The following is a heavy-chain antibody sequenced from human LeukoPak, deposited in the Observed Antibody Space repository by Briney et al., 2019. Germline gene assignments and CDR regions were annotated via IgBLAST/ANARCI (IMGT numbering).Heavy chain of an antibody. Sequence: ASVKVSCKASGGTFSSYTISWVRQAPGQGLEWMGRIIPILGIANYAQKFQGRVTMTRDTSTSTVYMELSGLTSEDTGVYYCARDLRSGSVRFDYWGQGTLVTVSS. CDR1: GGTFSSYT. CDR2: IIPILGIA. V-gene: IGHV1-69*04. D-gene: IGHD3-10*01. J-gene: IGHJ4*02. CDR3: ARDLRSGSVRFDY.